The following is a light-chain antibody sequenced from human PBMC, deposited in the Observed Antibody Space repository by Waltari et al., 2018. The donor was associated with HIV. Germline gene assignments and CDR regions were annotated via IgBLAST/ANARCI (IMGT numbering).Light chain of an antibody. CDR2: EAT. Sequence: SYELTQPPSVSVSPGQTATITCSGDELGDKYACWYQKRAGPSPVLVIYEATKRPSGISERFSGSRSGNTATLTISRTQGMDEADYYCQAWDMNSVVFGGGTKLTVL. CDR1: ELGDKY. V-gene: IGLV3-1*01. CDR3: QAWDMNSVV. J-gene: IGLJ2*01.